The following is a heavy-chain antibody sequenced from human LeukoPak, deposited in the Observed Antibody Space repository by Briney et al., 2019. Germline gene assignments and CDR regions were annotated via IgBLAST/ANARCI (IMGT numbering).Heavy chain of an antibody. CDR2: ISGSGGST. CDR3: AKIPRRDGYNYAFDI. J-gene: IGHJ3*02. D-gene: IGHD5-24*01. V-gene: IGHV3-23*01. Sequence: GGSLRLSCAASGFTFSSYAMSWVRQAPGKGLEWVSAISGSGGSTYYADSVKGRFTISRGNSKNTLYLQMNSLRAEDTAVYYCAKIPRRDGYNYAFDIWGQGTMVTVSS. CDR1: GFTFSSYA.